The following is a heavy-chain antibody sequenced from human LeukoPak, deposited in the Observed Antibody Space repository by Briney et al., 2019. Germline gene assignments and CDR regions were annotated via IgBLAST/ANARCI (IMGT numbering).Heavy chain of an antibody. D-gene: IGHD1-26*01. Sequence: GGSLRLSCAASGFTFSGYGMHWVRQAPGKGLEWVAFILYGGSNKYYAESVKGRFTISRDNSKNTLYLQMNSLRAEDTAVYYCARDRSKGIVGATFDYWGQGTLVTVSS. CDR2: ILYGGSNK. J-gene: IGHJ4*02. CDR3: ARDRSKGIVGATFDY. V-gene: IGHV3-30*02. CDR1: GFTFSGYG.